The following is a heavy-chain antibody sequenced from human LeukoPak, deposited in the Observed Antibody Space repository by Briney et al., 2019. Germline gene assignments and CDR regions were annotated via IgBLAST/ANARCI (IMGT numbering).Heavy chain of an antibody. Sequence: PGGSLRLSCAASGFTFSSYGMHWVRQAPGKGLEGVAFIRYDGSNKYYADSVKGRFTISRDNSKNTLYLQMNSLRAEDTAVYYCAKDTGFRIAAGRPSIFDYWGQGTLVTVSS. J-gene: IGHJ4*02. D-gene: IGHD6-13*01. CDR1: GFTFSSYG. CDR3: AKDTGFRIAAGRPSIFDY. CDR2: IRYDGSNK. V-gene: IGHV3-30*02.